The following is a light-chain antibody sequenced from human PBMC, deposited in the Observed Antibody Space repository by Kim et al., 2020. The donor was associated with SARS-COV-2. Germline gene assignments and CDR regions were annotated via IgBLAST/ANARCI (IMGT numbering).Light chain of an antibody. CDR2: GAS. V-gene: IGKV3-15*01. Sequence: SVSPGKSATLSCRASQSVKSNLAWYQQKPGQAPRLLIYGASTRATGIPVRFSGSGSGTEFTLTISSLQSEDFAVYYCQQYNNWPYTFGQGTKLEI. CDR1: QSVKSN. CDR3: QQYNNWPYT. J-gene: IGKJ2*01.